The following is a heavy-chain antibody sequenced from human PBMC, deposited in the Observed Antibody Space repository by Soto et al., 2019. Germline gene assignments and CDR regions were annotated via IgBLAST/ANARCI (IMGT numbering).Heavy chain of an antibody. Sequence: EVQLVESGGGLVQPGGSLRLSCAASEFTLSSYWMSWVRQAPGKGLEWVANIKQDGSEKYYVDSVKGRFTVSRDNAKNSLYLEMNSLRAEDTAVYYCARGPEGYCSTGSCSFDPWGQGTLVTVSS. CDR2: IKQDGSEK. CDR1: EFTLSSYW. D-gene: IGHD2-15*01. V-gene: IGHV3-7*05. J-gene: IGHJ5*02. CDR3: ARGPEGYCSTGSCSFDP.